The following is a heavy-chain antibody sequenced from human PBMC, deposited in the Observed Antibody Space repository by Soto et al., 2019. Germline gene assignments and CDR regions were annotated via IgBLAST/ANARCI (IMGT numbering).Heavy chain of an antibody. CDR3: AREALSYYDSSGYYIDY. CDR2: ISSSSSYT. V-gene: IGHV3-11*06. D-gene: IGHD3-22*01. Sequence: PGGSLRLSCAASGFTFSDYYMSWIRQAPGKGLEWVSYISSSSSYTNYADSVKGRFTISRDNAKNSLYLQMNSLRAEDTAVYYCAREALSYYDSSGYYIDYWGQGTLVTVSS. CDR1: GFTFSDYY. J-gene: IGHJ4*02.